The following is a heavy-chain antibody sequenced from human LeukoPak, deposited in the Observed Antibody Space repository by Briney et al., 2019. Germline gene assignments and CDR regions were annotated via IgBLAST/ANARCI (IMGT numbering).Heavy chain of an antibody. D-gene: IGHD6-19*01. V-gene: IGHV1-2*02. CDR2: INPNSGGT. J-gene: IGHJ4*02. CDR1: GYTFTGYY. CDR3: ARDGSYSSGSNFGY. Sequence: ASVKVSCKASGYTFTGYYMHWVRQAPGQGLGWMGWINPNSGGTNYAQKFQGRVTMTRDTSISTAYMELSRLRSDDTAVYYCARDGSYSSGSNFGYWGQGTLVTVSS.